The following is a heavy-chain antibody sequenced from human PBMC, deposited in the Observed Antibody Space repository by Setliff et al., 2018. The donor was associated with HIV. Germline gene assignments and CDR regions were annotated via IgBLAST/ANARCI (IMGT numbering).Heavy chain of an antibody. D-gene: IGHD6-19*01. J-gene: IGHJ5*02. V-gene: IGHV4-31*11. Sequence: SETLSLTCAVSGYSISSGGFYWSWVRQHPGKGLEWIGYIYYTGSTYYNPSLKSRVSISVDTSKNQFSLKLTSVTAADTAVYYCVKAVAAPSWFDPWGQGTLVTVSS. CDR1: GYSISSGGFY. CDR3: VKAVAAPSWFDP. CDR2: IYYTGST.